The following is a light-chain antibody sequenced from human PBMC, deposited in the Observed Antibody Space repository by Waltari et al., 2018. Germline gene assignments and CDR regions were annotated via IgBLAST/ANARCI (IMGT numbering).Light chain of an antibody. J-gene: IGKJ1*01. CDR2: KAS. Sequence: DIQMTQSPSTLSASVGDRVTITCRASQRISSWFAWYQQKPGKAPKLLIYKASSLESGVPSRFSGSGSGTEFTLTISSLQPDDFATYYCQQYNSYSQTFGQGTKVEIK. CDR3: QQYNSYSQT. V-gene: IGKV1-5*03. CDR1: QRISSW.